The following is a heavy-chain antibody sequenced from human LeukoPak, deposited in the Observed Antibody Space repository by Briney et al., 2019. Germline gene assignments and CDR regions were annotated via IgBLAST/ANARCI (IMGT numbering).Heavy chain of an antibody. Sequence: SQTLSLTCAISGDSVSSISGGWNWIRQSPSRGLEWLGRTYYSSKWYYEYAVSVKSRIDISPDTSKNQFSLQLTSVTPEHTAVYYCSLARSAYPYATDVWGQGTTVTVSS. CDR2: TYYSSKWYY. CDR1: GDSVSSISGG. V-gene: IGHV6-1*01. D-gene: IGHD2-2*02. J-gene: IGHJ6*02. CDR3: SLARSAYPYATDV.